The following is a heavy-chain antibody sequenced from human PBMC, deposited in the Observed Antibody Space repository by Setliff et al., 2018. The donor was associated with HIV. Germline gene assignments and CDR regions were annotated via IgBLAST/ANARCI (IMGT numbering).Heavy chain of an antibody. D-gene: IGHD3-16*01. CDR2: ISWNSGSI. V-gene: IGHV3-9*03. J-gene: IGHJ4*02. CDR3: AKDIHGTLGPGYLDQ. CDR1: GFIFEDFT. Sequence: GRSLRLSCAASGFIFEDFTMNWVRQVPGKGLEWVSGISWNSGSIDYADSVKGRFTISRDNAKNSLYLQMNRLRAEDMALYYCAKDIHGTLGPGYLDQWGQGILVTVSS.